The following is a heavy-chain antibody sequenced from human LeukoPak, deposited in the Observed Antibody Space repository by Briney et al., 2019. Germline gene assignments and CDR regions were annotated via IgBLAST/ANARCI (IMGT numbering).Heavy chain of an antibody. D-gene: IGHD3-3*01. CDR1: GGSFSGYY. Sequence: SETLSLTCAVYGGSFSGYYWSWIRQPPGKGLEWIGEINHSGSTNYNPSLKSRVTISVDTSKNQFSLKLSSVTAADTAVYYCARVRFLEWLLKYYGMDVWGQGTTVTVSS. J-gene: IGHJ6*02. CDR2: INHSGST. CDR3: ARVRFLEWLLKYYGMDV. V-gene: IGHV4-34*01.